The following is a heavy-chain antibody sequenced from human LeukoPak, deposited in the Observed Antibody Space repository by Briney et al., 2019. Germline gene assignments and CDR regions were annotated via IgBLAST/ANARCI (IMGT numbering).Heavy chain of an antibody. Sequence: GGSLRLSCAASGFTFSSYAMSWVRQAPGKGLEWVSAISGSGGSTYYADSVKGRFTISRDNSKNTLYLQMNSLRAEDTAVCYCAKDLAYCGGDCYAPIEYFQHWGQGTLVTVSS. CDR1: GFTFSSYA. J-gene: IGHJ1*01. V-gene: IGHV3-23*01. CDR2: ISGSGGST. CDR3: AKDLAYCGGDCYAPIEYFQH. D-gene: IGHD2-21*02.